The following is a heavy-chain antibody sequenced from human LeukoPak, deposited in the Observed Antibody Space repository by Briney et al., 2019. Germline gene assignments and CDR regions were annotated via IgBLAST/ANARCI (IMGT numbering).Heavy chain of an antibody. V-gene: IGHV1-2*02. Sequence: GASVKVSCKASGYTFTGYYMHWVRQAPGQGLEWMGWINPNSGGTNYAQKFQGRVTVTRDTSISTAYMELSRLRSDDTAVYYCAREAGGTSYFDYWGQGTLVTVSS. CDR1: GYTFTGYY. CDR2: INPNSGGT. J-gene: IGHJ4*02. D-gene: IGHD3-16*01. CDR3: AREAGGTSYFDY.